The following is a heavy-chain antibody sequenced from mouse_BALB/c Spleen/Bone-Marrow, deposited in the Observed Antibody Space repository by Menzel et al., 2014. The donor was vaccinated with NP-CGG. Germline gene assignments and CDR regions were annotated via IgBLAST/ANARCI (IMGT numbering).Heavy chain of an antibody. V-gene: IGHV1-20*02. Sequence: EVQRVESGPELVKPGASVKISCKASGYSFTGYFMNWVMQSHGKSLEWIGRINPYNGDTFYNQKFKGKATLTVDKSSSTARMEPRSLASEDSAVYYCARYYGQGAMDYWGQGTSVTVSS. D-gene: IGHD1-2*01. CDR3: ARYYGQGAMDY. CDR2: INPYNGDT. J-gene: IGHJ4*01. CDR1: GYSFTGYF.